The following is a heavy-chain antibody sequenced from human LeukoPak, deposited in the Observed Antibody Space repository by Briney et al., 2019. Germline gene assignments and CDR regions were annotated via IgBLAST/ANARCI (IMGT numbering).Heavy chain of an antibody. CDR3: ARESYYYDSSGYLLN. D-gene: IGHD3-22*01. CDR2: IKQDGSGK. J-gene: IGHJ4*02. Sequence: PGGSLRLSCAASGFTFSSYWMSWVRQAPGKGLEWVANIKQDGSGKYYVDSVKGRFTISRDNAKNSLYLQMNSLRAEDTAVYYCARESYYYDSSGYLLNWGQGTLVTVSS. CDR1: GFTFSSYW. V-gene: IGHV3-7*01.